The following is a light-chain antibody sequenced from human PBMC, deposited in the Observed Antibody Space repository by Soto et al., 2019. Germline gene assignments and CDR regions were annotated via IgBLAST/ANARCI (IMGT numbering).Light chain of an antibody. CDR2: EVS. Sequence: QSALTQPPSASGSPGQSVTISCTGTSSDVGGYNYVSWYQQHPGKAPKLMIYEVSKRPSGVPDRFSGSKSGNTASLTVSGLQADDEADYYRSSYEGSNNLVFGGGTKLTVL. V-gene: IGLV2-8*01. CDR1: SSDVGGYNY. CDR3: SSYEGSNNLV. J-gene: IGLJ2*01.